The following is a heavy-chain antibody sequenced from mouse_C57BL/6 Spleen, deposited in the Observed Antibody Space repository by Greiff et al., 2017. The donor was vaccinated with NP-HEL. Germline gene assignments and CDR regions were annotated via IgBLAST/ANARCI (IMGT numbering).Heavy chain of an antibody. CDR1: GFTFSSYA. V-gene: IGHV5-4*01. Sequence: EVKLVESGGGLVKPGGSLKLSCAASGFTFSSYAMSWVRQTPEKRLEWVATISDGGSYTYYPDNVKGRFTISRDNAKNNLYLQMSHLKSEDTAMYYCARDRDYDVDYFDYWGQGTTLAVSS. CDR2: ISDGGSYT. CDR3: ARDRDYDVDYFDY. J-gene: IGHJ2*01. D-gene: IGHD2-4*01.